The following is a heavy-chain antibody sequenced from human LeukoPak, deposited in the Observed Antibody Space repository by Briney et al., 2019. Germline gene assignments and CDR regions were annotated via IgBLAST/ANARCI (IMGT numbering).Heavy chain of an antibody. J-gene: IGHJ6*03. D-gene: IGHD5-18*01. CDR3: ARDGGGYSYGYGRELHYSYYMDV. CDR2: IIPIFGTA. CDR1: GGTFSSYA. V-gene: IGHV1-69*06. Sequence: ASVKVSCKASGGTFSSYAISWVRQAPGQGLEWMGGIIPIFGTANYAQKFQGRVTITADKSTSTAYMELSSLRSEDTAVYYCARDGGGYSYGYGRELHYSYYMDVWGKGTTVTISS.